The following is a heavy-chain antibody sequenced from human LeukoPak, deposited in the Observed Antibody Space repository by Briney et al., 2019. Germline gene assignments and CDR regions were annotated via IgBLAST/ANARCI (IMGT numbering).Heavy chain of an antibody. CDR3: ARQTCSSTRCYSDWFDP. CDR2: IYYSGST. V-gene: IGHV4-59*01. CDR1: GGSISSYY. J-gene: IGHJ5*02. Sequence: SETLSLTCTVSGGSISSYYWSWIRQPPGKGLEWIGYIYYSGSTNYNPSLKSRVTISVDTSKDQFSLKLSSVTAADTAVYYCARQTCSSTRCYSDWFDPWGQGTLVTVSS. D-gene: IGHD2-2*02.